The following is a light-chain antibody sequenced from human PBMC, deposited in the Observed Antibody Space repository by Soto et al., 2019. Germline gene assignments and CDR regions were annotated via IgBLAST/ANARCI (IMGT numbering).Light chain of an antibody. Sequence: IQMTQSPSSLXASVGDRVTIXCXASQDITNYLXWYQQKPGKAPNLLIYGASNLETGVPSRFSGSGSGTDFTFTISSLQAEDIGTYFCQQYDSVFTFGQGTRLEIK. CDR1: QDITNY. CDR2: GAS. CDR3: QQYDSVFT. J-gene: IGKJ5*01. V-gene: IGKV1-33*01.